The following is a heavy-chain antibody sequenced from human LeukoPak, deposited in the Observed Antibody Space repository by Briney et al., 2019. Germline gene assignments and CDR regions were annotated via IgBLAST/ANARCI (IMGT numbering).Heavy chain of an antibody. CDR3: ARVIGGARPYYFDY. CDR1: GFTFSGYA. D-gene: IGHD1-26*01. V-gene: IGHV3-21*01. CDR2: ISGGSSYI. J-gene: IGHJ4*02. Sequence: GGSLRLSCAASGFTFSGYAMMWARQAPGKGLEWVSSISGGSSYIYYADSVKGRFTISRDNAKNSLYLQMNSLRAEDTAVYYCARVIGGARPYYFDYWGQGTLVTVSS.